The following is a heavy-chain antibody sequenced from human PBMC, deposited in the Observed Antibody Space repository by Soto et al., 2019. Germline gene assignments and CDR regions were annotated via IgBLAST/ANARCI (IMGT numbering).Heavy chain of an antibody. V-gene: IGHV1-18*04. J-gene: IGHJ5*02. Sequence: ASVKVSCKTSGYTFTSHGISWVRQAPGQGLEWMGWISAYNGNTNYAQKLQGRVTMTTDTPTSTAYMELRSLRSDDTAVYYCARRECSGGTCSFDPWGQGTLVTVSS. CDR1: GYTFTSHG. CDR2: ISAYNGNT. D-gene: IGHD2-15*01. CDR3: ARRECSGGTCSFDP.